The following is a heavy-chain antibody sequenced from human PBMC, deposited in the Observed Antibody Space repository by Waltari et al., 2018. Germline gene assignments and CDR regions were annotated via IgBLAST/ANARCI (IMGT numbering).Heavy chain of an antibody. CDR3: ARESYDFWTGGMDV. D-gene: IGHD3-3*01. J-gene: IGHJ6*02. CDR2: IWYDGSNK. V-gene: IGHV3-33*01. CDR1: GFTFSSYG. Sequence: QVQLVESGGGVVQPGRSLRLSCAASGFTFSSYGMHWVRQAPGKGLEWVAVIWYDGSNKYYADSVKCRFTISRDNSKNTLYLQMNSLRAEDTAVYYWARESYDFWTGGMDVWGQGTTVTVSS.